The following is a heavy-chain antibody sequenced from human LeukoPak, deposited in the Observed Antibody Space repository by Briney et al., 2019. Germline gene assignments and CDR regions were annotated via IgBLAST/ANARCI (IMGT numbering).Heavy chain of an antibody. J-gene: IGHJ4*02. Sequence: ASVKVSCKASGGTFNSYAINWVRQAPGQGLEWMGGIIPRLGTTKYIEKFQGRIMITTDESTTTAYMELTSLRSEDTAVYYCAADGTDWGQGTLVTVSS. CDR2: IIPRLGTT. V-gene: IGHV1-69*05. CDR1: GGTFNSYA. CDR3: AADGTD.